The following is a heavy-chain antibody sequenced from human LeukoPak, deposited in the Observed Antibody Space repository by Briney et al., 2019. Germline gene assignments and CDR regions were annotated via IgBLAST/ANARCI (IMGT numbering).Heavy chain of an antibody. CDR1: GFTFSSYS. CDR3: ARETGYSSGWYEY. D-gene: IGHD6-19*01. CDR2: ISSISSTI. J-gene: IGHJ4*02. Sequence: GGSLRLSCAASGFTFSSYSMNWVRQAPGKGLEWVSYISSISSTIYYADSVKGRFTISRDNAKNSLYLQMNSLRAEDTAVYYCARETGYSSGWYEYWGQGTLVTVSS. V-gene: IGHV3-48*01.